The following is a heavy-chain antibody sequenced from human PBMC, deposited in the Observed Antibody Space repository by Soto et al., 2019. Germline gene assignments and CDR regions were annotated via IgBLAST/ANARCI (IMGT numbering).Heavy chain of an antibody. CDR2: ISGSGGST. V-gene: IGHV3-23*01. CDR1: GFTFSSYA. J-gene: IGHJ3*02. Sequence: GGSLRLSCAASGFTFSSYAMSWVRQAPGKGLEWVSAISGSGGSTYYADSVKGRFTISRDNSKNTLYLQMNSLRAEDTAVYYCAKDRGGSGTQQGSAFDIWGQGTMVTVSS. D-gene: IGHD3-10*01. CDR3: AKDRGGSGTQQGSAFDI.